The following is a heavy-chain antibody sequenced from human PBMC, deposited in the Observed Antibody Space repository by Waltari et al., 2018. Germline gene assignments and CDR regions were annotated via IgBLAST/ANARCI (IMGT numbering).Heavy chain of an antibody. D-gene: IGHD3-22*01. J-gene: IGHJ3*02. Sequence: EVQLVESGGGLVQPGGSLRLSCAASGLTFDDYAMHWVRQAPGKGLEWVSGISWNIGSIGDGDSVKGRFNISRYNAKNSLYQQMNSLRAEDTALYYCAKAYDSSCYPISAFDIWGQGTMVTVSS. CDR2: ISWNIGSI. CDR3: AKAYDSSCYPISAFDI. V-gene: IGHV3-9*01. CDR1: GLTFDDYA.